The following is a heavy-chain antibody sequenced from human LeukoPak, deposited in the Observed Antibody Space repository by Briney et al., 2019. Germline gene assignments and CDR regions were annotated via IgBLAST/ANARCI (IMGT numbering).Heavy chain of an antibody. CDR3: ARGAGWYEY. CDR2: IHYSGST. V-gene: IGHV4-59*01. Sequence: SETLSLTCTVSGGSINNYYWSWLRQPPGKGLEWIGYIHYSGSTNYNFSLKSRVTISVDTSKSQFSLKLSSVTAADTAVYYCARGAGWYEYWGHGTLVTVSS. CDR1: GGSINNYY. J-gene: IGHJ5*01.